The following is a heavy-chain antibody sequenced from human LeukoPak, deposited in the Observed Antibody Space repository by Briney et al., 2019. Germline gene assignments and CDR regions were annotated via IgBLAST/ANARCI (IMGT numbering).Heavy chain of an antibody. CDR3: ASMRRFLLP. CDR2: INHSGST. V-gene: IGHV4-34*01. D-gene: IGHD3-3*01. CDR1: GGSFSGYY. J-gene: IGHJ4*02. Sequence: SETLSLTCAVYGGSFSGYYWSWIRQPPGKGLEWIGEINHSGSTNYNPSLKSRVTISVGTSKNQFSLKLSSVTAADTAVYYCASMRRFLLPWGQGTLVTVSS.